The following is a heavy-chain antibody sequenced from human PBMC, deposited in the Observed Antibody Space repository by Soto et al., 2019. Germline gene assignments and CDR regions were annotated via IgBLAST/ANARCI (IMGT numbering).Heavy chain of an antibody. D-gene: IGHD2-2*02. J-gene: IGHJ4*02. CDR2: INSDGSST. V-gene: IGHV3-74*01. CDR1: GFTFSSYW. Sequence: EVQLVESGGGLVQPGGSLRLSCAASGFTFSSYWMQWVRQAPGKGLVWVSRINSDGSSTSYADSVKGRFTISRDNAKNTLYLQMNSLRAADTAVYDCAREVAGFIPNWGQGTLVTVSS. CDR3: AREVAGFIPN.